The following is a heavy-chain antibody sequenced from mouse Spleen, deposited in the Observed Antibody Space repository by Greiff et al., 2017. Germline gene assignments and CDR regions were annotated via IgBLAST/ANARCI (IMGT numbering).Heavy chain of an antibody. J-gene: IGHJ4*01. CDR2: IWSGGST. CDR1: GFSLTSYG. V-gene: IGHV2-2*01. Sequence: VQLQQSGPGLVQPSQSLSITCTVSGFSLTSYGVHWVRQSPGKGLEWLGVIWSGGSTDYNAAFISRLSISKDNSKSQVFFKMNSLQADDTAIYYCARPLYGNLYYAMDYWGQGTSVTVSS. D-gene: IGHD2-1*01. CDR3: ARPLYGNLYYAMDY.